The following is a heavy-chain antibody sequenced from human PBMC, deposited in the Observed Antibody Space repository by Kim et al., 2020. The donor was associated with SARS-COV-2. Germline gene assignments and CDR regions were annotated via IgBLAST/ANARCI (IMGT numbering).Heavy chain of an antibody. V-gene: IGHV1-24*01. CDR2: FDPEDGET. D-gene: IGHD2-2*01. J-gene: IGHJ6*02. Sequence: ASVKVSCKVSGYTLTELSMHWVRQAPGKGLEWMGGFDPEDGETIYAQKFQGRGTMTEDTSTDTAYMELSSLRSEDTAVYYCATAAAVVVPAAMRERDYYYYYGMDVWGQGTTVTVSS. CDR1: GYTLTELS. CDR3: ATAAAVVVPAAMRERDYYYYYGMDV.